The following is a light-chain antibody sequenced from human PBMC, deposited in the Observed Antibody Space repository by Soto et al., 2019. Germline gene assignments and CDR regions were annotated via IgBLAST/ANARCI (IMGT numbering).Light chain of an antibody. V-gene: IGKV3-15*01. Sequence: EVVMTQSPATLSVSPGERATLSCRASQSVSSSSAWYQQKPGQAPRLLIYGASTRATGIPVRFSGSGSGTDFTLTISSLQSEDFAVYYCQQYNRWPPWTFGQGTKVEIK. J-gene: IGKJ1*01. CDR3: QQYNRWPPWT. CDR1: QSVSSS. CDR2: GAS.